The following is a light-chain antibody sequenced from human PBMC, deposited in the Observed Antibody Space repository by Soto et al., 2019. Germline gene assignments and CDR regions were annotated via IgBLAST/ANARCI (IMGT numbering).Light chain of an antibody. J-gene: IGKJ1*01. V-gene: IGKV1-5*03. Sequence: DIQMTQSPSTLSASVGDRVTITCRASQSISSWLAWYQQKPGKAPKLLMYKAPSLESGVPSRFSGSGSGTEFTLTISSLQPDDFATYYCQQYNSYRTFGQGTKVEIK. CDR3: QQYNSYRT. CDR2: KAP. CDR1: QSISSW.